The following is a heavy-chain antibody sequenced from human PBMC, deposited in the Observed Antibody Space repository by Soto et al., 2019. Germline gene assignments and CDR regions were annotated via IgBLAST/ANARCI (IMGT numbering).Heavy chain of an antibody. J-gene: IGHJ6*03. V-gene: IGHV3-48*01. CDR1: RFTFSSYS. CDR3: EREDLLMVRGVIRYYYYMDL. Sequence: PGGSRRLSCPASRFTFSSYSMDCVRHAPRKVREWVSYISSSRSTIYYADSVKGRFTISRDNAKNSLYLQLNSLRAEDTAVSYCEREDLLMVRGVIRYYYYMDLWGKGTTVTSP. CDR2: ISSSRSTI. D-gene: IGHD3-10*01.